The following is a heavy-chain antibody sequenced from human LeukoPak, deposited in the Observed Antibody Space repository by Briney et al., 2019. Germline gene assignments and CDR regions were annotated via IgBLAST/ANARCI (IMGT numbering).Heavy chain of an antibody. CDR2: IHYSGTT. Sequence: SETLSLTCTVSGGSISSSTYYWGWIRQPPGKGLEWIGSIHYSGTTYYNPSLKSRVTISLDTSKNQFSLKLSSVTAADTAVYYCARVGDYDSSGNRRYYFDYWGQGTLVTVSS. D-gene: IGHD3-22*01. V-gene: IGHV4-39*07. CDR3: ARVGDYDSSGNRRYYFDY. CDR1: GGSISSSTYY. J-gene: IGHJ4*02.